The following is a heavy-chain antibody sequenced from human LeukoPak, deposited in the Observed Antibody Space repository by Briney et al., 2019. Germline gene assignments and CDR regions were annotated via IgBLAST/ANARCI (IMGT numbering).Heavy chain of an antibody. CDR2: ISSSSRYI. D-gene: IGHD3-22*01. V-gene: IGHV3-21*04. Sequence: GWALRLSCSSSVFIFSTYSMNWVRQAPGKGVDGVSSISSSSRYIYYADSVTGKFTISRDNSKSKMHLQMKRLSAEDKDVFYCEKDRNEYYSDSSAFDYWGQGTPVTVSS. CDR1: VFIFSTYS. J-gene: IGHJ4*02. CDR3: EKDRNEYYSDSSAFDY.